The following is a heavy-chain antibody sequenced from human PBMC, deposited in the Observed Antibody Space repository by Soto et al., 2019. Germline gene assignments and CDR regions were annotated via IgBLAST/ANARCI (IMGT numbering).Heavy chain of an antibody. V-gene: IGHV4-34*01. CDR3: ARAPKVSGSSQTRPDF. CDR1: SGSFRGYY. J-gene: IGHJ4*02. CDR2: ISQSGNT. D-gene: IGHD6-6*01. Sequence: QVQLHQWGAGRLKPSETLSLACSIYSGSFRGYYWSWIRQPPGKGREWIGEISQSGNTNYSPSLKSRVSKSIDTSKKQFSLNLASVSAADTAVYYCARAPKVSGSSQTRPDFWGQGTLVTVSS.